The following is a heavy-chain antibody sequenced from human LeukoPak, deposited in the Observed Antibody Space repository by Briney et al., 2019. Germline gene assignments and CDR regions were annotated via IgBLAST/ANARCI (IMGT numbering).Heavy chain of an antibody. Sequence: ASVKVSCKASGYTFTDYYMHWVRQAPGQGLEWMGWINPNSGATNYAQKFRGRVTMTRDTSISTAYMELSRLTSDDTAVYYCVRGSSSAAWFDPWGQGTLVTVSS. V-gene: IGHV1-2*02. J-gene: IGHJ5*02. D-gene: IGHD6-6*01. CDR1: GYTFTDYY. CDR2: INPNSGAT. CDR3: VRGSSSAAWFDP.